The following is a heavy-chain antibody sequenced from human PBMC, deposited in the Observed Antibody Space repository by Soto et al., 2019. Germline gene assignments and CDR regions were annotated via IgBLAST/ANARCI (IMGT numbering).Heavy chain of an antibody. CDR3: AKSADFLCSSSNSYRCYFDY. V-gene: IGHV3-30*18. D-gene: IGHD2-2*02. CDR2: ISHDGSDK. J-gene: IGHJ4*02. CDR1: GFPFGDFG. Sequence: GGSLRLSCAASGFPFGDFGMHWLRQAPGKGLEWVAVISHDGSDKFYADSVKARFTISRDNSKNTLYLQMSGLRAEDTAVYYCAKSADFLCSSSNSYRCYFDYWSQGTLVTVSS.